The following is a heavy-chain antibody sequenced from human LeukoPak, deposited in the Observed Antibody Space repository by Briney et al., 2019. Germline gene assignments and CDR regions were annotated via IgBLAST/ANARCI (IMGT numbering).Heavy chain of an antibody. J-gene: IGHJ5*02. CDR3: ARGTAVAGT. V-gene: IGHV4-61*01. CDR1: GGSVSSGSYY. CDR2: IYYSGST. D-gene: IGHD6-19*01. Sequence: NTSETLSLTCTVSGGSVSSGSYYWSWIRQPPGKGLEWIGYIYYSGSTNYNPSLKSRVTISVDTSKNQFSLRLSSVTAADTAVYYCARGTAVAGTWGQGTLVTVSS.